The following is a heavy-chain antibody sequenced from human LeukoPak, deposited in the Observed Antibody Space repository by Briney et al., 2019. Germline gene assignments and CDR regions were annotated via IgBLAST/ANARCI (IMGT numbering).Heavy chain of an antibody. V-gene: IGHV3-23*01. Sequence: PGGSLRLSCAASGFTFSSYSMSWVRQAPGKGLEWVSAISGSGGSTYYADSVKGRFTISRDNSKNTLYLQMNSLRAEDTAVYFCAKDRQGYYFYYWGQGTLVTVSS. CDR2: ISGSGGST. CDR3: AKDRQGYYFYY. CDR1: GFTFSSYS. J-gene: IGHJ4*02.